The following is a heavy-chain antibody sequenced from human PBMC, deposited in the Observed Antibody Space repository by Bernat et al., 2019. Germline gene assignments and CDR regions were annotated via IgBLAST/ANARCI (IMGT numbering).Heavy chain of an antibody. CDR1: GFTFSSYS. CDR2: ISSSSSYI. J-gene: IGHJ3*02. Sequence: EVQLVESGGGLIQPGGSLRLSCAASGFTFSSYSMNWVRQAPGKGLEWVSSISSSSSYIYYADSVKGRFTISRDNAKNSLYLQMNSLRAEDTAVYYCARDHIVVVPAAIGDDAFDIWGQGTMVTVSS. D-gene: IGHD2-2*01. CDR3: ARDHIVVVPAAIGDDAFDI. V-gene: IGHV3-21*01.